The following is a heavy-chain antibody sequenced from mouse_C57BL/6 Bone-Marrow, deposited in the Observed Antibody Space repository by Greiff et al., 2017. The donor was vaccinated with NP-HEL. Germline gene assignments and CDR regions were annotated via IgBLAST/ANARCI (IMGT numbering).Heavy chain of an antibody. CDR1: GFTFSSYA. J-gene: IGHJ2*01. V-gene: IGHV5-9-1*02. D-gene: IGHD2-4*01. CDR2: ISSGGDYI. CDR3: TREGGYDYDEGDY. Sequence: EVHLVESGEGLVKPGGSLKLSCAASGFTFSSYAMSWVRQTPEKRLEWVAYISSGGDYIYYADTVKGRFTISRDNARNTLYLQMSSLKSEDTAMYYCTREGGYDYDEGDYWGQGTTLTVSS.